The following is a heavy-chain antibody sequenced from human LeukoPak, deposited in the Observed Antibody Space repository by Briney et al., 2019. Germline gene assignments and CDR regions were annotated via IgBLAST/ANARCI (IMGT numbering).Heavy chain of an antibody. Sequence: SVKVSCKASGGTFSSYAISWVRQAPGQGLEWMGGIIPIFGTANYAQKFQGRVTITADESTSTAYMELSSLRSEDTAVYYCARAGRRATYYYYYMDVWGKGTTVTVSS. D-gene: IGHD2-15*01. CDR2: IIPIFGTA. CDR3: ARAGRRATYYYYYMDV. J-gene: IGHJ6*03. V-gene: IGHV1-69*13. CDR1: GGTFSSYA.